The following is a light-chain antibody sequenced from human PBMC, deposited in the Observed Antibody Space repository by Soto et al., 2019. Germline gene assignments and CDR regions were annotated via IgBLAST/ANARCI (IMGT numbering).Light chain of an antibody. CDR1: SGSIASNY. J-gene: IGLJ2*01. CDR3: QSYDSRNVV. Sequence: NFMLTQPHSVSESPGKTVTISCTGSSGSIASNYVQWYQQRPGSAPTTVIYEDNQRPSGVPDRFSGSIDSSSNSASLTISGRKTEDEADYYCQSYDSRNVVFGGGTKLTVL. V-gene: IGLV6-57*02. CDR2: EDN.